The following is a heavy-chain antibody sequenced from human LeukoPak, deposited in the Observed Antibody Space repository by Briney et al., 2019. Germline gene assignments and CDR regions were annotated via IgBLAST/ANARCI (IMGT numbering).Heavy chain of an antibody. Sequence: GGSLRLSCAASGFTFSSYAMSWVRQAPEKGLEWVSAISGSGGSTYYADSVKGRFTISRDNSKNTLYLQMNSLRAEDTAVYYCAKVGSQGYCSSTSCYTVPYYFDYRGQGTLVTVSS. CDR1: GFTFSSYA. J-gene: IGHJ4*02. V-gene: IGHV3-23*01. CDR2: ISGSGGST. D-gene: IGHD2-2*02. CDR3: AKVGSQGYCSSTSCYTVPYYFDY.